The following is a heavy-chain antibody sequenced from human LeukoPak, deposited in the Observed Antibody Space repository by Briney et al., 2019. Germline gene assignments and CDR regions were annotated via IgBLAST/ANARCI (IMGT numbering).Heavy chain of an antibody. CDR2: IYSGGST. D-gene: IGHD2-8*01. CDR3: ARVALYALDI. J-gene: IGHJ3*02. CDR1: GFTVSNFY. V-gene: IGHV3-53*01. Sequence: GGSLRLSCAASGFTVSNFYMTWVRQAPGKGLEWVSVIYSGGSTYYADSVKGRFTISRDNSKNTLSLQMSSLRAEDTAVYYCARVALYALDIWGQGTMVTVSS.